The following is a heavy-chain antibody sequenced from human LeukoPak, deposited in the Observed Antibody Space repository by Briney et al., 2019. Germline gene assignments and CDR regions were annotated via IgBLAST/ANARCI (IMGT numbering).Heavy chain of an antibody. CDR1: GGSLSGYY. D-gene: IGHD2-8*01. V-gene: IGHV4-34*01. CDR3: ARRSYHLVYGFYYYYMDV. J-gene: IGHJ6*03. CDR2: INHSKST. Sequence: PSETLSLTCAVYGGSLSGYYWSWIRQPPGKGLEWIGEINHSKSTNYNPSLKSRVTISVDTSKSQFSLKLTSVTAADTAVCYCARRSYHLVYGFYYYYMDVWGKGTPVTVSS.